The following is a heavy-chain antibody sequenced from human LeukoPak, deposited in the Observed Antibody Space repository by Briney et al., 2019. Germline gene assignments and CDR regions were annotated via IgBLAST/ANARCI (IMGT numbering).Heavy chain of an antibody. J-gene: IGHJ6*02. CDR1: GYTFTSYG. V-gene: IGHV1-18*01. D-gene: IGHD6-19*01. CDR3: ARVGHSSGWYRENYYYYGMDV. CDR2: ISAYNGNT. Sequence: ASVKVSCKASGYTFTSYGISWVRQAPGQGLEWMGWISAYNGNTNYAQKLQGRVTMTTDTSTSTAYMELRSPRSDDTAVYYCARVGHSSGWYRENYYYYGMDVWGQGATVTVSS.